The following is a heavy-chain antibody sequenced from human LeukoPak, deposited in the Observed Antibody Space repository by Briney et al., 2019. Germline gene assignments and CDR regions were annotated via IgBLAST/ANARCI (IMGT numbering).Heavy chain of an antibody. Sequence: ASVTVSCKASGYTFTGYYMHWVRQAPGQGLEWVGWINPNSGGTNYAQKFQGRVTMTRDTSISTAYMELSRLRSDDTAVYYCARVLGGSYASGAFDIWGQGTMVTVSS. D-gene: IGHD1-26*01. J-gene: IGHJ3*02. CDR2: INPNSGGT. CDR1: GYTFTGYY. V-gene: IGHV1-2*02. CDR3: ARVLGGSYASGAFDI.